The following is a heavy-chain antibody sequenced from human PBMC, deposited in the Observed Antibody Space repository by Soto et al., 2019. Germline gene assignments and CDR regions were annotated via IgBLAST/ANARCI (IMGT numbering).Heavy chain of an antibody. CDR2: IYHSGST. J-gene: IGHJ5*02. CDR3: ARVTPYNYYDSSWNNWFDP. Sequence: SETLSLTCAVSGYSISSGYYWGWIRQPPGKGLEWIGSIYHSGSTYYNPSLKSRVTISVDTSKNQFSLKLSSVTAADTAVYYCARVTPYNYYDSSWNNWFDPWGQGTLVTVSS. D-gene: IGHD3-22*01. CDR1: GYSISSGYY. V-gene: IGHV4-38-2*01.